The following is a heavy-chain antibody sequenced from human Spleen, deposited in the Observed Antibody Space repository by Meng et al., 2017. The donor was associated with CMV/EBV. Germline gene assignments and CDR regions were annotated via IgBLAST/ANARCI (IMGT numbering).Heavy chain of an antibody. CDR3: AHGRVVVVAAIGLGATPGFDY. D-gene: IGHD2-15*01. CDR1: GFSLSTSGVG. V-gene: IGHV2-5*02. J-gene: IGHJ4*02. CDR2: IYWDDDK. Sequence: QITLKESGPTLVQPTQTLTLTCTFSGFSLSTSGVGVGWIRQPPGKALEWLALIYWDDDKRYSPSLKSRLTITKDTSKNQVVLTMTNMDPVDTATYYCAHGRVVVVAAIGLGATPGFDYWGQGTLVTVSS.